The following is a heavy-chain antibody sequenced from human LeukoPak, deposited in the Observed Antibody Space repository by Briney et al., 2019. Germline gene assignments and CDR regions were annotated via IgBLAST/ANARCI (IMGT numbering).Heavy chain of an antibody. J-gene: IGHJ1*01. V-gene: IGHV3-7*01. Sequence: GGSLRLSCAASGFTFSSYWMSWVRQAPGKGLEWVANIKQDGSEKCYVDSVKGRFTISRDNAKNSLYLQMNSLRAEDTAVYYCAKGLFDSSGYYYAEYFQHWGQGTLVTVSS. CDR1: GFTFSSYW. CDR3: AKGLFDSSGYYYAEYFQH. D-gene: IGHD3-22*01. CDR2: IKQDGSEK.